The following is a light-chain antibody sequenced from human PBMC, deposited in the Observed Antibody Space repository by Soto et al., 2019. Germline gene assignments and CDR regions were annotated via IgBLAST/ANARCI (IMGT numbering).Light chain of an antibody. Sequence: QSVLTQPPSMSGAPGQRVTISCTGSSSNIGAGYDAHWYQQFPGTAPKLLISGTNNRPSGVPDRFSASKSGTSASLAITGLQAEDEADYYCQSYDSSLSGLVFGGGTKVTVL. CDR1: SSNIGAGYD. V-gene: IGLV1-40*01. J-gene: IGLJ2*01. CDR3: QSYDSSLSGLV. CDR2: GTN.